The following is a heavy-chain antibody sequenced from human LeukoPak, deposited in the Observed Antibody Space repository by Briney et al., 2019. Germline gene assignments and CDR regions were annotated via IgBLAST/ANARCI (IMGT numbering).Heavy chain of an antibody. D-gene: IGHD1-1*01. V-gene: IGHV4-39*07. CDR3: ARPTTGTDPGAFDI. Sequence: SETLSLTCTVSGGSISSSTYHWGWVRQPPGKGLEWIGSFYYSGSSYYNPSLKSRVTISVDTSKNQFSLKLSSVTAADTAVYYCARPTTGTDPGAFDIWGQGTMVTVSS. CDR1: GGSISSSTYH. J-gene: IGHJ3*02. CDR2: FYYSGSS.